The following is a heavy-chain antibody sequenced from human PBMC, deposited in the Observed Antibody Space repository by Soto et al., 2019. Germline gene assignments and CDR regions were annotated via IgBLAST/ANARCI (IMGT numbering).Heavy chain of an antibody. Sequence: GASVKVSCKASGYTFTSYGISWVRQAPGQGLEWMGWISAYNGNTNYAQKLQGRVTMTTDTSTSTAYMELRSLRSDDTAVYHCARDAHSSWYVDYYYYGMDVWGQGTTVTVSS. J-gene: IGHJ6*02. CDR1: GYTFTSYG. D-gene: IGHD6-13*01. V-gene: IGHV1-18*04. CDR2: ISAYNGNT. CDR3: ARDAHSSWYVDYYYYGMDV.